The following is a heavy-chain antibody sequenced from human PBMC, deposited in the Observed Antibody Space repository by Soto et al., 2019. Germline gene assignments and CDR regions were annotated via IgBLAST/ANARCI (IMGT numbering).Heavy chain of an antibody. D-gene: IGHD3-10*01. Sequence: GASVKVSCKASGGTFSSYAISWVRQAPGQGLEWMGWIIPIFGTTNYAQKFQGRVTFTGDAPTTTAYMELSSLRSEDTAVYYCARVPPWGNSGSYYIQHYDSWGQGTQVTVSS. J-gene: IGHJ4*02. CDR3: ARVPPWGNSGSYYIQHYDS. V-gene: IGHV1-69*13. CDR1: GGTFSSYA. CDR2: IIPIFGTT.